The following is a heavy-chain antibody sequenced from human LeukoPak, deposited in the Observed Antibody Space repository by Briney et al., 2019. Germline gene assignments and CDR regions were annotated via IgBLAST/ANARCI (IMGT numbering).Heavy chain of an antibody. CDR3: AREVEDYGYYYYYMDV. V-gene: IGHV4-38-2*02. J-gene: IGHJ6*03. CDR2: IYHSGST. D-gene: IGHD4-17*01. CDR1: GYSISSGYY. Sequence: PSETLSLTCTVSGYSISSGYYWGWIRQPPGKGLEWIGSIYHSGSTNYNPSLKSRVTISVDKSKNQFSLKLSSVTAADTAVYYCAREVEDYGYYYYYMDVWGKGTTVTISS.